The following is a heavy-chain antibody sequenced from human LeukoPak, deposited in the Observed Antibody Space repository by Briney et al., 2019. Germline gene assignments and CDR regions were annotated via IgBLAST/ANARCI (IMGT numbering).Heavy chain of an antibody. Sequence: GGSLRLSCAASGFTFSSYAMSWVRQAPGKGLEWVSSISGSGTNTYYADSVKGRFTISRDNSRNLLFLQMSSLRVEDTAVYYCAKDRMSIAAAGGYYFDYWGQGTLVTVSS. CDR2: ISGSGTNT. CDR3: AKDRMSIAAAGGYYFDY. V-gene: IGHV3-23*01. CDR1: GFTFSSYA. D-gene: IGHD6-13*01. J-gene: IGHJ4*02.